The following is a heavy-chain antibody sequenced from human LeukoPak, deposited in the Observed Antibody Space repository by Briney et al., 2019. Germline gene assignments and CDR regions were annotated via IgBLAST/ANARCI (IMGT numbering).Heavy chain of an antibody. V-gene: IGHV1-2*02. CDR2: INPNSGGT. D-gene: IGHD3-22*01. J-gene: IGHJ5*01. Sequence: ASVKVSCKASGYTFTGYYMHWVRQAPGQGLEWMGWINPNSGGTNYAQKFQGRVTMARDTSISTAYMELSRLRSDDTAVYYCAREGYDSSGYYDSWGRGTLVTVSS. CDR1: GYTFTGYY. CDR3: AREGYDSSGYYDS.